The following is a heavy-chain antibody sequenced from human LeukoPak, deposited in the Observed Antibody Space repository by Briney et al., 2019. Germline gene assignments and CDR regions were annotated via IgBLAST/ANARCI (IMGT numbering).Heavy chain of an antibody. D-gene: IGHD2-15*01. Sequence: GGSLRLSCAASGFIFRSYGMSWVRQAPGKGLEWVSGISGSGGSIYYADSVKGRFTISRDNSKNTLYLQMNSLRAEDTAVYYCARAGQWWSIAMNDYWGQGTLVTVSS. CDR2: ISGSGGSI. J-gene: IGHJ4*02. CDR3: ARAGQWWSIAMNDY. V-gene: IGHV3-23*01. CDR1: GFIFRSYG.